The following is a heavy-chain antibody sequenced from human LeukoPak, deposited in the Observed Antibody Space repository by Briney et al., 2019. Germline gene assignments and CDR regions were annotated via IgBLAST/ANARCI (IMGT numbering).Heavy chain of an antibody. J-gene: IGHJ4*02. CDR1: GGSISSYY. CDR3: ARRSSTRAFDY. Sequence: SETLSLTCTVSGGSISSYYWSWIRQPPGKGLEWIGYIYYSGSTNYNPSLKSQVTISVDTSKNQFSLKLSSVTAADTAVYYCARRSSTRAFDYWGQETLVTVSS. D-gene: IGHD2-2*01. CDR2: IYYSGST. V-gene: IGHV4-59*08.